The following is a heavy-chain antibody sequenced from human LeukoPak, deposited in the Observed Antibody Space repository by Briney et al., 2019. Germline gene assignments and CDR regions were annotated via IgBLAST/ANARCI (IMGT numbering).Heavy chain of an antibody. J-gene: IGHJ5*02. Sequence: ASVKVSCKASGGTFSSYAISCVRQAPGQGLEWMGRIIPIFGTANYAQKFQGRVTITTDESTSTAYMELSSLRSEDTAVYYCAREAFWSGYQNWFDPWGQGTLVTVSS. D-gene: IGHD3-3*01. V-gene: IGHV1-69*05. CDR1: GGTFSSYA. CDR3: AREAFWSGYQNWFDP. CDR2: IIPIFGTA.